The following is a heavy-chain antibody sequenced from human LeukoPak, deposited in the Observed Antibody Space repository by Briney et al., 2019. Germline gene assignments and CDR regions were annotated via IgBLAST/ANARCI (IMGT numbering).Heavy chain of an antibody. Sequence: GGSLRLSCAASGFTFSSYWMSWVRQAPGKGLEWVANIKQDGSEKYYVDSVKGRFTISRDNAKNSLYLQMNSLRAEDTAVYYCASSPYCGGDCYSFDYWGQGTLVTVSS. V-gene: IGHV3-7*01. D-gene: IGHD2-21*02. CDR2: IKQDGSEK. CDR3: ASSPYCGGDCYSFDY. CDR1: GFTFSSYW. J-gene: IGHJ4*02.